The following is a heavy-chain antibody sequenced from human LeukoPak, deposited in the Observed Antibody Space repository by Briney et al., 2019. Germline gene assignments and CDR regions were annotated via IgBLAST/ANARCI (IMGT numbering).Heavy chain of an antibody. D-gene: IGHD3-10*01. V-gene: IGHV4-59*01. CDR1: GGSISSYY. CDR3: ARQGRFGFDFDY. CDR2: IYYSGST. J-gene: IGHJ4*02. Sequence: PSETLSLNGTVSGGSISSYYWSWIRQPPGKGLEWIGYIYYSGSTNYNPSLKRRVTISVDTSKNQFSLKLSSVTAADTAVYYCARQGRFGFDFDYWGQGTLVTVSS.